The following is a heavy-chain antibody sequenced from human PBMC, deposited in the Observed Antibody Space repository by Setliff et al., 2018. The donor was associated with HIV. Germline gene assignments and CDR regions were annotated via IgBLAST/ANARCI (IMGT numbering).Heavy chain of an antibody. CDR2: VYLSGST. V-gene: IGHV4-4*07. Sequence: PSETLSLTCTVSSDSIRAYFWTWVRQPAGKGLEWIGHVYLSGSTNSNPSLRSRVTMSFDTSKNQFSLKLSSVTAADTAIYYCARRIYGNNPYFDYWSQGTLVTVSS. CDR1: SDSIRAYF. CDR3: ARRIYGNNPYFDY. J-gene: IGHJ4*02. D-gene: IGHD4-17*01.